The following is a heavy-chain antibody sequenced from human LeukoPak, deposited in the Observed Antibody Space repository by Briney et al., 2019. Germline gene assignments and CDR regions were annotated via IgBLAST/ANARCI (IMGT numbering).Heavy chain of an antibody. V-gene: IGHV4-4*09. J-gene: IGHJ5*02. CDR3: ARGTWDLLTS. D-gene: IGHD1-26*01. Sequence: SETLSLTCTVSGGSIDTYYWNWIRQPPGKGLEWIGYVFHTGSTNYNPSLKSRVTISVDTSKNQFSLKLSSVTAADTAVYYCARGTWDLLTSWGQGTLVTVSS. CDR1: GGSIDTYY. CDR2: VFHTGST.